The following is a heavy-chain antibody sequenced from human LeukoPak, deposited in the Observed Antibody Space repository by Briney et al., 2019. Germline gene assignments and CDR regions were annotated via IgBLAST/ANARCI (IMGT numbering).Heavy chain of an antibody. D-gene: IGHD6-6*01. V-gene: IGHV4-39*07. J-gene: IGHJ4*02. Sequence: SETLSLTCAVSGGSISSSSYYWGWIRQPPGKGLEWIGSIYYSGSTYYNPSLKSRVTISVDTSKNQFSLKLSSVTAADTAVYYCARGSPDSSSLVDYSGQGTLVTVSS. CDR1: GGSISSSSYY. CDR2: IYYSGST. CDR3: ARGSPDSSSLVDY.